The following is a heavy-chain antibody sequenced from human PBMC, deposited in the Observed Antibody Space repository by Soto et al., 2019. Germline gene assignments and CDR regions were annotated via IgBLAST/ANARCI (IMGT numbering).Heavy chain of an antibody. D-gene: IGHD4-17*01. J-gene: IGHJ2*01. CDR3: ARAPPEDGDYHWYFDL. CDR2: IYHSGST. CDR1: GGSISSSSYY. V-gene: IGHV4-39*07. Sequence: PSETLSLTCTVSGGSISSSSYYWGWIRQPPGKGLEWIGSIYHSGSTYYNPSLKSRVTISVDTSKNQFSLKLSSVTAADTAVYYCARAPPEDGDYHWYFDLWGRGTLVTVSS.